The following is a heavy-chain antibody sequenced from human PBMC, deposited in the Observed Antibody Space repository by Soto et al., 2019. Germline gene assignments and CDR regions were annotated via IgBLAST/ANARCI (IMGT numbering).Heavy chain of an antibody. Sequence: QVQLQESGPGLVKPSGTLSLTCAVSGGSISSSNWWSWLRQPPGKGLEWIGEIYHSGSTNYNPSLKSRVTISVDKSRNQFSLKLSSVTAADTAVYYCARAWSFPVAAPYFDYWGQGTLVTVSS. D-gene: IGHD2-21*01. CDR3: ARAWSFPVAAPYFDY. V-gene: IGHV4-4*02. J-gene: IGHJ4*02. CDR2: IYHSGST. CDR1: GGSISSSNW.